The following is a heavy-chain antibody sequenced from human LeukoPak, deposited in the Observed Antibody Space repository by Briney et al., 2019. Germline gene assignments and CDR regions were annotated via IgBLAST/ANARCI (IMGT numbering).Heavy chain of an antibody. J-gene: IGHJ6*02. Sequence: SETLSLTCSVSGGSISSSSHYWGWIRQPPGKGLEWIGSIDYSGSTYYNPSLKSRVTISVDTSRNQFSLKLSSVTAADTAVYYCARHQAAAVKDHYYYGMDVWGQGTTVTVSS. CDR2: IDYSGST. CDR3: ARHQAAAVKDHYYYGMDV. V-gene: IGHV4-39*01. D-gene: IGHD6-13*01. CDR1: GGSISSSSHY.